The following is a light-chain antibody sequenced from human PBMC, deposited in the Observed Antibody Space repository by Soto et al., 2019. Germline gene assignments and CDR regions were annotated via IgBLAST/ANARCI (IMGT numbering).Light chain of an antibody. CDR3: SKLFWYPIT. CDR2: AAS. CDR1: QGISTY. J-gene: IGKJ5*01. V-gene: IGKV1-9*01. Sequence: DIQLTQSPSFLSASVGDRVTITCRASQGISTYLAWYQQKPGKAPKLLIYAASTLQSGVPLSFSRRWIWKFFTLTIRRLAPENFANYFWSKLFWYPITFGQGTRLEIK.